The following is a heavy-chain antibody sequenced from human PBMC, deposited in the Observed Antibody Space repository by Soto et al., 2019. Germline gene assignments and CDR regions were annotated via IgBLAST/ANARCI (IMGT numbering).Heavy chain of an antibody. CDR3: AKDLNYCMARGIGFGF. CDR2: LSWNSGSI. D-gene: IGHD3-10*01. V-gene: IGHV3-9*01. CDR1: GFSVNIYV. Sequence: PGGSLRVSSAACGFSVNIYVIDWVRQAQGKGLEWVSGLSWNSGSIDYADSVKGRFTISRDNAKNSLYLQMNSLRAEDTVLYYCAKDLNYCMARGIGFGFRGQGTLVTVYS. J-gene: IGHJ4*02.